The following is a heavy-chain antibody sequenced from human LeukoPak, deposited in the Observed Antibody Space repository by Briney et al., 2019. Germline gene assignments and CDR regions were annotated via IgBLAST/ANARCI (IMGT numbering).Heavy chain of an antibody. CDR2: ISSSGSTI. CDR3: ARGRRATIFGVVSSAFDI. V-gene: IGHV3-48*04. Sequence: GGSLRLSCAASGFTFSSYSMNWVRQAPGKGLEWVSSISSSGSTIYYADSVKGRFTISRDNAKNSLYLQMNSLRAEDTAVYYCARGRRATIFGVVSSAFDIWGQGTIVTVSS. D-gene: IGHD3-3*01. J-gene: IGHJ3*02. CDR1: GFTFSSYS.